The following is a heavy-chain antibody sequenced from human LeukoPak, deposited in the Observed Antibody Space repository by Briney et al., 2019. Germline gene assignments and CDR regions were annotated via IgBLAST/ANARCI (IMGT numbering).Heavy chain of an antibody. D-gene: IGHD6-6*01. J-gene: IGHJ6*02. V-gene: IGHV3-7*05. CDR2: IKQDGSEE. CDR1: GFIFSSYW. Sequence: GGSLRLSCAASGFIFSSYWMSWVRQAPGKGLEWVANIKQDGSEEVYVDSVKGRFTISRDNAKNSLFLHMNTLRAEDTAVYYCARDPYSSTWSYGMDVWGQGTTVTVSS. CDR3: ARDPYSSTWSYGMDV.